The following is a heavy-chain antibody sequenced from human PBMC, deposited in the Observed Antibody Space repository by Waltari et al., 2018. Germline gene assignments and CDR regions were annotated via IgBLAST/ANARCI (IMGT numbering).Heavy chain of an antibody. D-gene: IGHD6-13*01. V-gene: IGHV3-23*01. CDR2: ISGSGGST. J-gene: IGHJ4*02. CDR1: GFTFSSYA. CDR3: AKVVAAAGRGDY. Sequence: EVQLLESGGGLVQPGGSLRLSCAASGFTFSSYAMSWVRQAPGKGLEWVVAISGSGGSTYYAASVKGRFTISRDNSKNTLYLQMNSLRAEDTAVYYCAKVVAAAGRGDYWGQGTLVTVSS.